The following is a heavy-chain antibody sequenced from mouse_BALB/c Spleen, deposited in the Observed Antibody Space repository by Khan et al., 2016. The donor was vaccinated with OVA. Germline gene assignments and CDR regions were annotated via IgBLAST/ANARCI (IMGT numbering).Heavy chain of an antibody. J-gene: IGHJ2*01. CDR1: GFTFSSYG. D-gene: IGHD2-1*01. V-gene: IGHV5-6-3*01. CDR2: INTNVGST. Sequence: EVELVESGGGLVQPGGSLKLSCAASGFTFSSYGMSWVRQTPDKRLELVATINTNVGSTYYPDSVRGRSTISRDYAKNTLYLQMSSLKSEDTAMYYCARVGIIYYGNYAYYFDYWGQGTTLTVSS. CDR3: ARVGIIYYGNYAYYFDY.